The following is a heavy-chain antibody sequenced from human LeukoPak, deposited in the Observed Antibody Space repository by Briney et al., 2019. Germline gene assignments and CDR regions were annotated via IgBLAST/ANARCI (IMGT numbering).Heavy chain of an antibody. CDR1: GFTFGSYA. CDR3: AKDLKYCSGGSCYSSLFDY. CDR2: ISGSGGST. J-gene: IGHJ4*02. V-gene: IGHV3-23*01. Sequence: GGSLRLSCAASGFTFGSYAMSWVRQAPGKGLEWVSAISGSGGSTYYADSVKGRFIISRDNSKNTLYLQMNSLRAEDTAVYYCAKDLKYCSGGSCYSSLFDYWGQGTLVTVSS. D-gene: IGHD2-15*01.